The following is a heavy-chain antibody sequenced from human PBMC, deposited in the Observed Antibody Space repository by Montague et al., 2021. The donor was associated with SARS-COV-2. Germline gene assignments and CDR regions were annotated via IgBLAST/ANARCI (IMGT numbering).Heavy chain of an antibody. CDR1: GGSFSGYY. CDR2: INHSGST. CDR3: ARGQPPRITFGGIIAYGLDV. V-gene: IGHV4-34*01. J-gene: IGHJ6*02. Sequence: SETLSLTCAVYGGSFSGYYWTWVRQPPGQGLEWIGEINHSGSTTYNPSLKSRVTISVDTSKNQFALKLRSVTAADTAVYYCARGQPPRITFGGIIAYGLDVWGQGTTVTVSS. D-gene: IGHD3-16*02.